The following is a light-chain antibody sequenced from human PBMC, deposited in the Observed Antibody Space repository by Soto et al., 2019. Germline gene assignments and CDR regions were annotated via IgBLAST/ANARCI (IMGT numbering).Light chain of an antibody. V-gene: IGLV4-69*01. CDR3: QTWSTDIRV. J-gene: IGLJ3*02. CDR1: SGHNSYA. Sequence: QSVLNQPPSASASLRDSVKLNCTLSSGHNSYAIAWHQQQPEKGPRYLMKLNSDGSHSKGDGIPDRFSGSSSGAERYLTISSLQAEDEADYYCQTWSTDIRVFGGGTKLTVL. CDR2: LNSDGSH.